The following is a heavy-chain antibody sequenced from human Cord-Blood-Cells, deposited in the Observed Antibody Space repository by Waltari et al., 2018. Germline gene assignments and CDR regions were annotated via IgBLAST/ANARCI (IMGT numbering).Heavy chain of an antibody. CDR1: GFTFSCYG. J-gene: IGHJ4*02. Sequence: EVQLVEAGGGLVKPGGSLRLSCAASGFTFSCYGMNWARQAPGKGLEWVSSISSSSSYIYYADSMKGRFTISRDNAKNSLYLQMNSLRAEDTAVYYCARVGPSYHYFDYWGQGTLVTVSS. V-gene: IGHV3-21*01. D-gene: IGHD2-2*01. CDR2: ISSSSSYI. CDR3: ARVGPSYHYFDY.